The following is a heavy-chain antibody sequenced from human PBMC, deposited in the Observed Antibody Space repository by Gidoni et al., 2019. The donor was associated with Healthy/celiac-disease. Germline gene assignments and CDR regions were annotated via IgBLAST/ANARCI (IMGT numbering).Heavy chain of an antibody. Sequence: QVQLVQSGAEVKKPGASVKVSCTASGYTFTSYGLRWVRQAPGQGLEWMGWISAYNGNTNYAQKLQGRVTMTTDTSTSTAYMELRSLRSDDTAVYYCARDLPPSLGELSAFYYYYGMDVWGQGTTVTVSS. V-gene: IGHV1-18*01. CDR3: ARDLPPSLGELSAFYYYYGMDV. J-gene: IGHJ6*02. CDR2: ISAYNGNT. CDR1: GYTFTSYG. D-gene: IGHD3-16*02.